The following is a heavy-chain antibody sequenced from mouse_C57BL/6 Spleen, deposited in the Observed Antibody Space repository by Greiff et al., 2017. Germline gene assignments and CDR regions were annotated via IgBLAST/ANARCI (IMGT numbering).Heavy chain of an antibody. CDR3: VREVYDGFLAGFAY. J-gene: IGHJ3*01. D-gene: IGHD2-3*01. CDR1: GFTFNTYA. V-gene: IGHV10-3*01. Sequence: EVKLMESGGGLAQPKGSLKLSCAASGFTFNTYAMHWVRQAPGKGLEWVARIRSKSSNYATYYADSVKDRFTISRDDSQSILYLQMNNLKTEDTAMDYCVREVYDGFLAGFAYWGQGTLVTVSA. CDR2: IRSKSSNYAT.